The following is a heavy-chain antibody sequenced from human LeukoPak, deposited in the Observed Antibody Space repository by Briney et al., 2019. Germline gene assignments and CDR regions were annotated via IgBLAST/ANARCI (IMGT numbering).Heavy chain of an antibody. CDR1: GFTFSSYW. J-gene: IGHJ4*02. V-gene: IGHV3-48*04. D-gene: IGHD1-7*01. CDR2: NSRSGSTK. CDR3: GTYPHFDY. Sequence: GGSLRLSCAASGFTFSSYWMNWVRQAPGKGLEWVSSNSRSGSTKSYADSVKGRFTISRDNAKNSLYLQMNSLRAEDTAVYYCGTYPHFDYWGQGTLVTVSS.